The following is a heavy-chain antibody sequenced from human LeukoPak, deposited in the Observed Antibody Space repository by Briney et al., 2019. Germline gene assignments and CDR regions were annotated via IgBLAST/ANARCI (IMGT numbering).Heavy chain of an antibody. CDR3: ARPAGTTAPFDY. CDR1: GGSISSSSYY. Sequence: PSETLSLTCTVSGGSISSSSYYWGWIRQPPGQGLAWIGSIYYSGSTYYNPSLKSRVTISVDTSKNQFSLKLSSVTAADTAAYYCARPAGTTAPFDYWGQGTLVTVSS. J-gene: IGHJ4*02. D-gene: IGHD1-14*01. V-gene: IGHV4-39*01. CDR2: IYYSGST.